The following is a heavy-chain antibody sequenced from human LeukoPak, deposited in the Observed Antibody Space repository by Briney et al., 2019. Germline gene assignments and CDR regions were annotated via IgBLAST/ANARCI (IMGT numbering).Heavy chain of an antibody. D-gene: IGHD5-24*01. Sequence: TSETLSLTCTVSGGSISNYYWSWIRQPPGKGLEWIGEINHSGSTNYNPSLKSRVTISVDTSKNQFSLKLSSVTAADTAVYYCARDVEMAYYFDYWGQGTLVTVSS. CDR1: GGSISNYY. J-gene: IGHJ4*02. V-gene: IGHV4-34*01. CDR3: ARDVEMAYYFDY. CDR2: INHSGST.